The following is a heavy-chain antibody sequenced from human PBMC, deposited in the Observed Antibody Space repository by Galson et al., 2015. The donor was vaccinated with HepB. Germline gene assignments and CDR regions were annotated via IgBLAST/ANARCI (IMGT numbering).Heavy chain of an antibody. Sequence: SLRLSCAASGFTFSSYAMHWVRQAPGKGLEWVAVISYDGSNKYYADSVKGRFTISRDNSKNTLYLQMNSLRAEDTAVYYCARELGYCSSTSCYGDWFDPWGQGTLVTVSS. V-gene: IGHV3-30-3*01. J-gene: IGHJ5*02. CDR1: GFTFSSYA. CDR2: ISYDGSNK. D-gene: IGHD2-2*01. CDR3: ARELGYCSSTSCYGDWFDP.